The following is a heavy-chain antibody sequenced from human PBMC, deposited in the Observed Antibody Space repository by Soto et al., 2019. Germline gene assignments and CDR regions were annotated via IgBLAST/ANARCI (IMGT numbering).Heavy chain of an antibody. CDR3: ATGRAVTMVQGY. V-gene: IGHV1-24*01. Sequence: ASVKVSCKASGYTFTSYAMHWVRQAPGKGLEWMGGFDPEDGETIYAQKFQGRVTMTEDTSTDTAYMELSSLRSEDTAVYYCATGRAVTMVQGYWGQGTLVTVSS. J-gene: IGHJ4*02. CDR2: FDPEDGET. D-gene: IGHD3-10*01. CDR1: GYTFTSYA.